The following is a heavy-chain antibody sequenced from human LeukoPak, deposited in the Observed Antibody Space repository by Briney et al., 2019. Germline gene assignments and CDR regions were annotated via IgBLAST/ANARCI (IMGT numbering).Heavy chain of an antibody. D-gene: IGHD3-22*01. J-gene: IGHJ4*02. CDR1: GFTSSSYE. V-gene: IGHV3-48*03. Sequence: GGSLRLSCAASGFTSSSYEMNWVRQAPGRGLEWVSYISSSGSTIYYADSVKGRFTISRDNAKNSLYLQMNSLRAEDTAVYYCTGFDYYDSSGYSPFDYWGQGTLVTVSS. CDR3: TGFDYYDSSGYSPFDY. CDR2: ISSSGSTI.